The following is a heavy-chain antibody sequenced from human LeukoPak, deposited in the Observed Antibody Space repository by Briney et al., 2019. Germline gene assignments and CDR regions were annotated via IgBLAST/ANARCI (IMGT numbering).Heavy chain of an antibody. CDR1: GFIFSNAW. V-gene: IGHV3-15*01. CDR2: IKRKNDGGTT. Sequence: PGGSLRLSCAASGFIFSNAWMSWVRQAPGKGLEWVGRIKRKNDGGTTDYAAPVKGRFTISREDSKNTLYLQMNSLKIEDTAVYYCSTTIGTQPDPTKLLPIQFDPWGQGTLVTVSS. J-gene: IGHJ5*02. D-gene: IGHD1-1*01. CDR3: STTIGTQPDPTKLLPIQFDP.